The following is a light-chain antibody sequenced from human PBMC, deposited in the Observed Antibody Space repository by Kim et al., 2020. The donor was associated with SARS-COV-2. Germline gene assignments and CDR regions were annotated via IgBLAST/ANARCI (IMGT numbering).Light chain of an antibody. CDR2: FAS. Sequence: VTPKEKVTITCRASQSVGNSLHWFQLKPGQSPKLLMKFASQSISGLPARFSGSGSGTDFTLTITSLEAEDAATYYCHQSSHLPRTFGQGTKVDIK. CDR1: QSVGNS. V-gene: IGKV6-21*02. J-gene: IGKJ1*01. CDR3: HQSSHLPRT.